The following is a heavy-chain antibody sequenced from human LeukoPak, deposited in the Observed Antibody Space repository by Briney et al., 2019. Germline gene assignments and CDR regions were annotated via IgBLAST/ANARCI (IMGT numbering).Heavy chain of an antibody. CDR2: IKKDGSEK. D-gene: IGHD5-18*01. CDR3: ARSLWPEDY. V-gene: IGHV3-7*01. CDR1: GFTFSGYW. J-gene: IGHJ4*02. Sequence: GGSLRLSCAASGFTFSGYWMQWVRQAPGKGLEWVANIKKDGSEKNYVDSVKGRFTISRDNAKTSLYLQMNSLRAEDTAVYYCARSLWPEDYWGQGTLVTVSS.